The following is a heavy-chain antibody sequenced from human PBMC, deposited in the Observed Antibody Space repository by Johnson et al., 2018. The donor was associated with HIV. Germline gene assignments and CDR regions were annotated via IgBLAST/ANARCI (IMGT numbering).Heavy chain of an antibody. CDR2: LNSGGGT. CDR1: GITVSSNY. J-gene: IGHJ3*02. V-gene: IGHV3-66*01. Sequence: VYLVESGGGLVLPGGSLRLSCAASGITVSSNYMTWVRQGPGKGLEWVSVLNSGGGTYYADSVQGRFTISRDNSKNTLYLQMTSLRAEDTAVYYCARGCRDGYTCDVFDIWGQGTTVTVSS. D-gene: IGHD5-24*01. CDR3: ARGCRDGYTCDVFDI.